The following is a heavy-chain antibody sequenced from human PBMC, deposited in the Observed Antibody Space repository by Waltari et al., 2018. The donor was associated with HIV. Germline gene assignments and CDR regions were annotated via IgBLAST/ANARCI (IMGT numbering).Heavy chain of an antibody. Sequence: QVQLQESGPGLVKPSQTLSLTCTVSGCSISSGCYYWNWIRQHPGKGLEWIGYIYYSGTTYYNPSLKSRVNISTDRSKNQFSLKLSSVSAADTAVYYCARKWFGEILWGQGTLVTVSS. D-gene: IGHD3-10*01. CDR1: GCSISSGCYY. J-gene: IGHJ4*02. V-gene: IGHV4-31*03. CDR3: ARKWFGEIL. CDR2: IYYSGTT.